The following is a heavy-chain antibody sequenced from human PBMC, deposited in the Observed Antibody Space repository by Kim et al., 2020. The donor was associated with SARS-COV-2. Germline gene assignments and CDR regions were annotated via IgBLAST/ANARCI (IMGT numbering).Heavy chain of an antibody. V-gene: IGHV3-43*01. J-gene: IGHJ4*02. CDR3: AEEVRGVLHY. D-gene: IGHD3-10*01. Sequence: YYADSAKGRFTMSRDNSENSLYLQMNSQRTEDTALYYCAEEVRGVLHYLGQGTLVTVPS.